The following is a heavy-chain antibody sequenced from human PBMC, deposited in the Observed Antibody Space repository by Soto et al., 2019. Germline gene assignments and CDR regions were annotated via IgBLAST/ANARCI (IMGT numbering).Heavy chain of an antibody. J-gene: IGHJ6*02. D-gene: IGHD6-19*01. CDR1: GVTFTSSA. Sequence: SVKVSCKASGVTFTSSAMQWVRQARGQRLEWIGWIAVGSGNTNYAQKFQERVTITRDMSTSTAYMELSSLRSEDTAVYYCAAAGGWDYYYYGMDVWGQGATVTVSS. CDR3: AAAGGWDYYYYGMDV. V-gene: IGHV1-58*02. CDR2: IAVGSGNT.